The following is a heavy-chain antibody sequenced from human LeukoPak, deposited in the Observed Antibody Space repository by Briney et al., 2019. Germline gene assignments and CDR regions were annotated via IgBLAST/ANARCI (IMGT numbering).Heavy chain of an antibody. D-gene: IGHD3-22*01. J-gene: IGHJ5*02. Sequence: PGGSLRLSCAASGFTFSSYSMNWIRQPPGKGLEWIGSIYYSATTYYNPSLKRRVSISVDTSKNQFSLKLSSVSAADTAVYYCARSSGYLFDPWGQGTLVTVSS. CDR1: GFTFSSYS. V-gene: IGHV4-39*01. CDR3: ARSSGYLFDP. CDR2: IYYSATT.